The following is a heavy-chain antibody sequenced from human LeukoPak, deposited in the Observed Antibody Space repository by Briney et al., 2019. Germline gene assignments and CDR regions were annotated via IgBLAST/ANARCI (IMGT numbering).Heavy chain of an antibody. V-gene: IGHV3-7*04. D-gene: IGHD2-8*01. Sequence: GGSLRLSCAASGFRLNNYWMSWVRQAPGKGLEWVANVKEDESEKYYVDAVKGRFTISRDNDKNSLFLQMNSLRIEDTAVYHCVRGMRTYDYWGQGTLVTVSS. J-gene: IGHJ4*02. CDR1: GFRLNNYW. CDR2: VKEDESEK. CDR3: VRGMRTYDY.